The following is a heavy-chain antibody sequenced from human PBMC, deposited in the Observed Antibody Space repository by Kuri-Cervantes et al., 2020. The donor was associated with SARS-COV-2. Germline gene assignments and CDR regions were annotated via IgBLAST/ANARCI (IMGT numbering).Heavy chain of an antibody. CDR1: GFTFSSYA. D-gene: IGHD3-10*01. J-gene: IGHJ6*02. V-gene: IGHV3-23*01. CDR3: AKDASITMVRGPFYYYGMDV. Sequence: GGSLRLSCAASGFTFSSYAMSWVRQAPGKGLEWVSAISGSGGSTYYADSVKGRFTISRDNSKNTLYLQMNSLRDEDTAVYYCAKDASITMVRGPFYYYGMDVWGQGTTVTVSS. CDR2: ISGSGGST.